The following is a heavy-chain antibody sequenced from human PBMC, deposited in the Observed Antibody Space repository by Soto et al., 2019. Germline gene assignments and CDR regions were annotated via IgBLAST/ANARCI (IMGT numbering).Heavy chain of an antibody. CDR1: NDSISTYY. J-gene: IGHJ4*02. D-gene: IGHD7-27*01. CDR3: ARPGRDWGALHY. CDR2: IYYSGST. V-gene: IGHV4-59*08. Sequence: QVQLQESGPGLVKPSETLSLTCTVSNDSISTYYWTWIRQPPGKGLEWIGFIYYSGSTNYNPYLQSRVTISVDTCKKQFSQKINSVNAADTAVYYCARPGRDWGALHYWGQGTLVTVSS.